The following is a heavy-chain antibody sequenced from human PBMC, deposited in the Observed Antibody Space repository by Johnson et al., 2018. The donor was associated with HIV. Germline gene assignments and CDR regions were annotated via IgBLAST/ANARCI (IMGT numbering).Heavy chain of an antibody. CDR3: AIAFGSGTAAGRKDAFDI. CDR1: GFTVSSNY. J-gene: IGHJ3*02. CDR2: IYSGGST. V-gene: IGHV3-53*01. D-gene: IGHD3-10*01. Sequence: VQLVESGGGLVQPGGSLRLSCAASGFTVSSNYMSWVRQAPGKGLEWVSVIYSGGSTYYADSVKGRINNSRDNSNNTLDLQMKGLRAQDPAVYYLAIAFGSGTAAGRKDAFDIWGQGTMVTVSS.